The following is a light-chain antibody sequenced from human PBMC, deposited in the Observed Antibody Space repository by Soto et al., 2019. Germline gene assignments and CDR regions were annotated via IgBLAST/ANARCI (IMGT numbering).Light chain of an antibody. V-gene: IGKV3-15*01. Sequence: EIVMTQSPATLSVSLGERATLSCRASQSVSSNLAWYQQKPGQAPRLLISGASTRATGIPARFSGSGSGTEFTLTISSLQSEDFAVYYCQQYNSWPPYTFGQGTKLEIK. CDR1: QSVSSN. J-gene: IGKJ2*01. CDR3: QQYNSWPPYT. CDR2: GAS.